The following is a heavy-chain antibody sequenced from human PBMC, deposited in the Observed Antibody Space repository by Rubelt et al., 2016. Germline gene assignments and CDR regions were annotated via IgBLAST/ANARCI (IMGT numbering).Heavy chain of an antibody. CDR1: GGSFSGYY. Sequence: QVQLQQWGAGLLKPSETLSLTCAVYGGSFSGYYWTWIRQTPGKGLEWIGEIYHTGSTNYNPSLKSRVTLFVDTSKNQFSRILSSVTAADTAVYYCASLVPPLRNAFDIWGQGTMVTVSS. CDR2: IYHTGST. J-gene: IGHJ3*02. CDR3: ASLVPPLRNAFDI. V-gene: IGHV4-34*01.